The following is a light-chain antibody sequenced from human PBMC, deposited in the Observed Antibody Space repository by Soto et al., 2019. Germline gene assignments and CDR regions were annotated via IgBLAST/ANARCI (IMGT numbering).Light chain of an antibody. CDR1: QSVSSN. V-gene: IGKV3-15*01. J-gene: IGKJ5*01. CDR3: QQYGDSPIT. Sequence: EIVMTQSPATLSVSPGERATLSCRASQSVSSNLAWYQQKPGQAPRLLIYGASTRATGIPARFSGSGSGTEFTLTITGLEPEDFALYYCQQYGDSPITFGQGTRLEIK. CDR2: GAS.